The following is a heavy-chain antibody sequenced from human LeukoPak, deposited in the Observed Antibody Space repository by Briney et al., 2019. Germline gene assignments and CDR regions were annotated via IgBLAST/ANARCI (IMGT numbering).Heavy chain of an antibody. CDR2: ISSSSGYI. J-gene: IGHJ3*02. V-gene: IGHV3-21*01. Sequence: GGSLRLSCAASGLTFSSYSMNWVRQAPGKGLEWVSSISSSSGYIYYADSVKGRFTISRDNAKNSLYLQMNSLRAEDTAVYYCAREVGARAFDIWGQGTMVTVSS. D-gene: IGHD1-26*01. CDR1: GLTFSSYS. CDR3: AREVGARAFDI.